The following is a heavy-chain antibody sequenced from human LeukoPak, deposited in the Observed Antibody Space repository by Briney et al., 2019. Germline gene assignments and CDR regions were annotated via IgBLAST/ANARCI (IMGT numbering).Heavy chain of an antibody. Sequence: GGSLRLSCVASGFTFGDLAMHWVRQAPGKGLEWVSLISGDGGSTYYADSVKGRFTISRDNSKNSLYLQMSSLRTEDTALYYCAKDGNSGSYYGYYGMDVWGQGTTVTVSS. CDR3: AKDGNSGSYYGYYGMDV. D-gene: IGHD1-26*01. V-gene: IGHV3-43*02. CDR1: GFTFGDLA. J-gene: IGHJ6*02. CDR2: ISGDGGST.